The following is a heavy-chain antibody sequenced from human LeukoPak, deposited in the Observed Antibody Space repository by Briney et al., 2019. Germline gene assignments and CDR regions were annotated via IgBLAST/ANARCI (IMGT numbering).Heavy chain of an antibody. CDR2: INTNTGNP. D-gene: IGHD6-6*01. CDR1: GYTFTSSA. CDR3: ARDLVSAGFDI. J-gene: IGHJ3*02. V-gene: IGHV7-4-1*02. Sequence: ASVKVSCKASGYTFTSSAMNWVRQAPGQGLEFMGWINTNTGNPTYAQGFTGRFVFSLDTSVSTAYLQISSLKAEDTAVYYCARDLVSAGFDIWGQGTMVTVSS.